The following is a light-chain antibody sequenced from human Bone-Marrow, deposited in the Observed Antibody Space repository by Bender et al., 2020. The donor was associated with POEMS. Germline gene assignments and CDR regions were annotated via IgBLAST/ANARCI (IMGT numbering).Light chain of an antibody. V-gene: IGLV2-11*01. CDR1: SSDVGVYNY. J-gene: IGLJ2*01. CDR3: SSFASSTTLI. Sequence: QSALTQPRSVSGSPGQSVTISCTGTSSDVGVYNYVSWYQQHPGKAPKLMIYDVSERPSGVPDRFSGSKSGNTASLTVSGLQEEDEADYYCSSFASSTTLIFGGGTKLTVL. CDR2: DVS.